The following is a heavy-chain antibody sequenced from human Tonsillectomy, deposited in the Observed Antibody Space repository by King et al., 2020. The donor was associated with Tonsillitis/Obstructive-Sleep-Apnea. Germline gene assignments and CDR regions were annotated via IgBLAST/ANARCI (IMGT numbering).Heavy chain of an antibody. CDR2: ISYDGTNI. J-gene: IGHJ2*01. CDR1: GFTFSNFA. Sequence: VQLVESGGGVVQPGRSLRLSCAASGFTFSNFAMQWVRQTPGKGLEWVALISYDGTNIRYADSLKGRFTISRDNSKNTLYLQINSLRDEDTAMYYCARDTWYFDLWGRGTVVTVSS. V-gene: IGHV3-30*14. CDR3: ARDTWYFDL.